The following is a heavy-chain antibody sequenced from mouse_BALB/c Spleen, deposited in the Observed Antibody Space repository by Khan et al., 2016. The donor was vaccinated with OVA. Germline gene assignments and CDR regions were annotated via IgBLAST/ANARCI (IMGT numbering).Heavy chain of an antibody. CDR3: ARNREPDYFDY. J-gene: IGHJ2*01. V-gene: IGHV2-9*02. Sequence: QVQLKESGPGLVAPSQSLSITCTVTGFSLTSYAIHWIRQPPGKGLEWLGIIWAGGSTNYNSALMSRLSISKDNSKSQVFLKMNSLHTHDTAMYCCARNREPDYFDYWGQGTTLTVSS. CDR2: IWAGGST. CDR1: GFSLTSYA.